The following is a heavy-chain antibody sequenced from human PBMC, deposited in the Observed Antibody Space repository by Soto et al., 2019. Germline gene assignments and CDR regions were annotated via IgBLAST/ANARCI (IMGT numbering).Heavy chain of an antibody. CDR2: SRDKANSYTT. Sequence: EVQLVESGGGLVQPGGSLRLSCAASGFTFSDHYMDWVRQAPGKGLEWVGRSRDKANSYTTEYAASVKGRFTISRDGSRNSLYLQMNSLTTEDTAVYYCARGSGSNSNFDYWGQGTLVTVSS. CDR1: GFTFSDHY. D-gene: IGHD1-26*01. J-gene: IGHJ4*02. V-gene: IGHV3-72*01. CDR3: ARGSGSNSNFDY.